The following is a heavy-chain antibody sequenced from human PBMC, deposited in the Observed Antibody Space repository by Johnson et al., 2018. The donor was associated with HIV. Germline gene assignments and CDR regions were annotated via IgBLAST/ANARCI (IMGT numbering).Heavy chain of an antibody. J-gene: IGHJ3*02. D-gene: IGHD3-16*01. V-gene: IGHV3-20*04. CDR2: INWNGGST. Sequence: VQLVESGGGVVRPGGSLRLSCAASGFTFDDYGMSWVRQAPGTGLEWVSGINWNGGSTGYADSVKGRFTMSRANAKNSLYLQMNSLRAGYTAVYYCARESLQAWGKAFDIWGQGTMVTVSS. CDR3: ARESLQAWGKAFDI. CDR1: GFTFDDYG.